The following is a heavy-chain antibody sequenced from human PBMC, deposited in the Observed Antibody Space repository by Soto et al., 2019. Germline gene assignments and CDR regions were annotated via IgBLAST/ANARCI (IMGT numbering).Heavy chain of an antibody. V-gene: IGHV3-23*01. CDR1: GFTFSSYA. D-gene: IGHD3-16*01. J-gene: IGHJ6*02. Sequence: PGGSLRLSCAASGFTFSSYAMSWFRQAPAKGLEWVSAISGSGGSTYYADSVKGRFTISRDNSKNTLYLQMNSLRAEDTAVYYCANGGGGMDVWGQGTTVTVSS. CDR3: ANGGGGMDV. CDR2: ISGSGGST.